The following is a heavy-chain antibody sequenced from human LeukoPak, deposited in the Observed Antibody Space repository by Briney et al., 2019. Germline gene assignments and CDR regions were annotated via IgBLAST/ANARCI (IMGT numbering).Heavy chain of an antibody. V-gene: IGHV3-74*01. D-gene: IGHD1-20*01. CDR3: ARDGDSGYNWKLYYMDV. CDR1: GFSFSSYW. CDR2: INTDGSST. Sequence: PGGSLRLSCAASGFSFSSYWMHWVRQAPGKGLVWVSRINTDGSSTNYADSVKGRFTISRDNAKNTLYLEMNSLRVEDTAVYYCARDGDSGYNWKLYYMDVWGKGTTVTVFS. J-gene: IGHJ6*03.